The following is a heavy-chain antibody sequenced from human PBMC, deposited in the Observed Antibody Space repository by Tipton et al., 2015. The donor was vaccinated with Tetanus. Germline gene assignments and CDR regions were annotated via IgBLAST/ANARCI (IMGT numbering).Heavy chain of an antibody. CDR1: GGSISSGDYY. Sequence: TLSLTCTVSGGSISSGDYYWSWIRQPPGKGLEWIGYIYYSGSTYYNPSLKSRVTISVDTSKNQFSLKLSSVTAADTAVYYCARALGELGNHDYGMDVWGQGTTVTVSS. V-gene: IGHV4-30-4*01. J-gene: IGHJ6*02. CDR2: IYYSGST. D-gene: IGHD3-10*01. CDR3: ARALGELGNHDYGMDV.